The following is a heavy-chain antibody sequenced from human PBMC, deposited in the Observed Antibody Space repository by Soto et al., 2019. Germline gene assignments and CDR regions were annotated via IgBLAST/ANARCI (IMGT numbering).Heavy chain of an antibody. J-gene: IGHJ5*02. Sequence: ASVKVSCKASGYTFTSYGISWVRQAPGQGLEWMRWISAYNGNTNYAQKLQGRVTMTTDTSTSTAYMELRSLRSDDTAVYYCARESWQLERSGWFDPWGQGTLVTAPQ. D-gene: IGHD6-6*01. CDR1: GYTFTSYG. V-gene: IGHV1-18*01. CDR3: ARESWQLERSGWFDP. CDR2: ISAYNGNT.